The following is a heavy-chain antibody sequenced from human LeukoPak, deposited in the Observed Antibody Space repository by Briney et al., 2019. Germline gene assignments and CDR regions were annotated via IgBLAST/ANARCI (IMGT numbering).Heavy chain of an antibody. D-gene: IGHD6-13*01. J-gene: IGHJ2*01. Sequence: SETLSLTCTVPGGSISSGGYYWSWIRQLPGKGLEWIGYIYYSGSTYYNPSLKSRVTISVDTSKNQFSLKLSSVTAADTAVYYCARRAGTDWYFDLWGRGTLVTVSS. CDR3: ARRAGTDWYFDL. CDR2: IYYSGST. CDR1: GGSISSGGYY. V-gene: IGHV4-31*03.